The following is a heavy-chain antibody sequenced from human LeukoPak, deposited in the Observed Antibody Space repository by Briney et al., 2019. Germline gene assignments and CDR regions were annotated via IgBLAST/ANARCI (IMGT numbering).Heavy chain of an antibody. CDR1: GFTFSRYW. Sequence: GGSLRLSCAASGFTFSRYWMHWVRQAPGKGLVWVSRINSDGSSTSYADSVKGRFTISRDNAKNTLYLQMNSLRAEDTAVYYCARRGAASDAFDIWGQGTMVTVSS. D-gene: IGHD3-16*01. V-gene: IGHV3-74*01. CDR2: INSDGSST. J-gene: IGHJ3*02. CDR3: ARRGAASDAFDI.